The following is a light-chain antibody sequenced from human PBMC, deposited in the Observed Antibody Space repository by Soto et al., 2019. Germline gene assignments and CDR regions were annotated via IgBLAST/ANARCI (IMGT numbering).Light chain of an antibody. V-gene: IGLV6-57*01. CDR3: QSYDSSNRWV. Sequence: KFMLTQPHSVSESPGKTVTISCTRSSGSIASNYVQWYQQRPGSSPTTVIYEDNQRPSGVPDRFSGSIDSSSNSASLTISGLKTEDEADYYCQSYDSSNRWVFGGGTTLTVL. CDR1: SGSIASNY. CDR2: EDN. J-gene: IGLJ3*02.